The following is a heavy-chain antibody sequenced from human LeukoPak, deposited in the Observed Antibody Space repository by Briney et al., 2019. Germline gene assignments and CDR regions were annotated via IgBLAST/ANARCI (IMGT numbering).Heavy chain of an antibody. J-gene: IGHJ4*02. CDR1: GYTFTSYG. D-gene: IGHD6-19*01. V-gene: IGHV1-18*01. CDR3: ARDPRGIAVAGTWDY. CDR2: ISAYNGNT. Sequence: ASVTVSCKASGYTFTSYGTSWVRQAPGQGLEWMGWISAYNGNTNYAQKLQGRVTMTTDTSTSTAYMELRSLRSDDTAVYYCARDPRGIAVAGTWDYWGQGTLVTVSS.